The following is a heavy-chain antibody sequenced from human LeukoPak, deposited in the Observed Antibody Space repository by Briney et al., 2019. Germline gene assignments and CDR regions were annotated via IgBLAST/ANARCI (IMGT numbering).Heavy chain of an antibody. D-gene: IGHD5-12*01. J-gene: IGHJ3*02. CDR1: GFTFDDYG. CDR2: INWNGGST. Sequence: PGGSLRLSCAASGFTFDDYGMSWVRQAPGKGLEWVSGINWNGGSTGYADSVKGRFTISRDNAKNSLYLQMNSLRAEDTALYYCARDSRSNRGYAFGFLFPCDAFDIWGQGTMVTVSS. V-gene: IGHV3-20*04. CDR3: ARDSRSNRGYAFGFLFPCDAFDI.